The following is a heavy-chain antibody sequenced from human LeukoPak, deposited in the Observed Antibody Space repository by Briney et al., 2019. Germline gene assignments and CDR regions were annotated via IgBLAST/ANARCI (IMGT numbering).Heavy chain of an antibody. CDR3: VHSSGYYSFDY. J-gene: IGHJ4*02. Sequence: SETLSLTCAVYGGSFSGYYWSWIRQPPGKGLEWIGEINHSGSTYYNPSLKSRVTISVDKSKNQFSLKLSSVTAADTAVYYCVHSSGYYSFDYWGQGTLVTVSS. D-gene: IGHD3-22*01. V-gene: IGHV4-34*01. CDR2: INHSGST. CDR1: GGSFSGYY.